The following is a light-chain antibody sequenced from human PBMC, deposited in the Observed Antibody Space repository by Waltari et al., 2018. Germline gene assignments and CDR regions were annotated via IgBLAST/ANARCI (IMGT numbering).Light chain of an antibody. Sequence: EIVMTQSPATLSVSPGDRATLYCRASQSVTSKLAWYQQKPGQAPRLLFYGASTRATGIPARFSGSGSGTEFTLTISSLQSEDFAVYYCQQYNNWPRTFGGGTKVEIK. CDR2: GAS. J-gene: IGKJ4*01. CDR1: QSVTSK. CDR3: QQYNNWPRT. V-gene: IGKV3-15*01.